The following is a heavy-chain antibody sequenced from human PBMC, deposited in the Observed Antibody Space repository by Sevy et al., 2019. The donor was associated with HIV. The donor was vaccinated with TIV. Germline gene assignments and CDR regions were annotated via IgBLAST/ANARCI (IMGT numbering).Heavy chain of an antibody. CDR2: IYPGDSDT. D-gene: IGHD1-26*01. CDR3: ARPAYSGTYTPVH. CDR1: GYSFSSYW. J-gene: IGHJ4*02. V-gene: IGHV5-51*01. Sequence: GESLKISCKGSGYSFSSYWIGWVRQMPGKGLEWMGIIYPGDSDTRYSPSFQGQVTISADKSINTAFLQWNSLEASDTAVYYCARPAYSGTYTPVHWGQGTLVTVSS.